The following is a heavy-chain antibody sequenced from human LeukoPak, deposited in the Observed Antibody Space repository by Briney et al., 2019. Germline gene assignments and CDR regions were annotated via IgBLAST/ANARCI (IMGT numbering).Heavy chain of an antibody. CDR2: ISSSGSTI. D-gene: IGHD2-2*01. CDR1: GFTFSDYY. Sequence: GGSLRLSCAASGFTFSDYYMSWIRQAPGKGLEWVSYISSSGSTIYYADSVKGRFTISRDNAKNSLYLQMNSLRAEDTAVYYCARDGECSSTSCWASYYYYGMDVWGQGTTVTVSS. CDR3: ARDGECSSTSCWASYYYYGMDV. J-gene: IGHJ6*02. V-gene: IGHV3-11*01.